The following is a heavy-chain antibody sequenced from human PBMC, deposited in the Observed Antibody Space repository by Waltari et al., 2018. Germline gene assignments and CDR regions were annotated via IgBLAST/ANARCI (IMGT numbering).Heavy chain of an antibody. CDR2: INHSGST. CDR3: ARGAIFGFYYYYYMDV. Sequence: QVQLQQWGAGLLKPSETLSLTCAVYGGSFSGYYWSWIRQPPGKGLEWIREINHSGSTNYNPSLKSRVTISVDTSKNQFSLKLSSVTAADTAVYYCARGAIFGFYYYYYMDVWGKGTTVTVSS. J-gene: IGHJ6*03. D-gene: IGHD3-3*01. V-gene: IGHV4-34*01. CDR1: GGSFSGYY.